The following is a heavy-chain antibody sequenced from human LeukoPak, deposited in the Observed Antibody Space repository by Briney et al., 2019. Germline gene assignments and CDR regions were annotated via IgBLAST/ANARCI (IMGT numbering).Heavy chain of an antibody. CDR2: VDPKDGET. J-gene: IGHJ4*02. V-gene: IGHV1-24*01. CDR3: AGDVLVSGGSYYHGF. Sequence: GASVKVSCKVSGYALTELSIHWVRQAPGKGFEWMGGVDPKDGETIYAQNFQDRVTVTDDRSTDTSYMELRGLTSEDTALYYCAGDVLVSGGSYYHGFWGQGTLVIFSS. CDR1: GYALTELS. D-gene: IGHD3-10*01.